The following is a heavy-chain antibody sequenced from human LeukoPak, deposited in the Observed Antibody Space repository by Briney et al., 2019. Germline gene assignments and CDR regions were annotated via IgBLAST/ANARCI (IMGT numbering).Heavy chain of an antibody. CDR3: ARARGENDILTGYPGAFDI. CDR2: ICYDGSNK. Sequence: PGRSLRLSCAASGFTFSSYGMHWVRQAPGKGLEWVAVICYDGSNKYYADSVKGRFTISRDNSKNTLYLQMNSLRAEDTAVYYCARARGENDILTGYPGAFDIWGQGTMVTVSS. J-gene: IGHJ3*02. CDR1: GFTFSSYG. D-gene: IGHD3-9*01. V-gene: IGHV3-33*01.